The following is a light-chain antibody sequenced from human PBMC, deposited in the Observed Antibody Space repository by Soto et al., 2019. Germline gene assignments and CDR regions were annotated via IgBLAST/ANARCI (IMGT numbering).Light chain of an antibody. J-gene: IGKJ1*01. V-gene: IGKV1-5*01. CDR1: QSISSW. Sequence: DTQMTQSPPTLSASVGDRVTITCRASQSISSWVAWYQQNPGKAPMLLISDASSLESGVPSRFSGSGSGTEFSLTISSLQPDDFATYYCQQYNSYSRTFGLGTKVEIK. CDR2: DAS. CDR3: QQYNSYSRT.